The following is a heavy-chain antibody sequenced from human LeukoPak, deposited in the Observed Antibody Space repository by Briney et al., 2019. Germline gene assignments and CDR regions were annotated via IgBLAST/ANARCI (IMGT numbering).Heavy chain of an antibody. V-gene: IGHV3-21*01. CDR1: GFTFSSYS. Sequence: PGGSLRLSCTASGFTFSSYSMNWVRQAPGKGLEWVSSISRSSTYIYYADSVKGRFTISRDNAKNSLYLQMNSLRAEDTAVYYCASRRSAYCGGDCPEGYWGQGTLVTVSS. CDR3: ASRRSAYCGGDCPEGY. CDR2: ISRSSTYI. D-gene: IGHD2-21*02. J-gene: IGHJ4*02.